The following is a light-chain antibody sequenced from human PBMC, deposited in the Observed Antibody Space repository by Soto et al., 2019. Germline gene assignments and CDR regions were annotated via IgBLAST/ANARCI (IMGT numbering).Light chain of an antibody. CDR3: QQYINLWT. J-gene: IGKJ1*01. CDR2: GAS. V-gene: IGKV3-15*01. Sequence: EIVLTQSPGTLSLSPWERVTLSCRASQSVSSNLAWYQQKPGQSPRLLIYGASTRATGIPARFSGSGSGTEFTLTISSLQSEDFAVYYCQQYINLWTVGQGTKVDIK. CDR1: QSVSSN.